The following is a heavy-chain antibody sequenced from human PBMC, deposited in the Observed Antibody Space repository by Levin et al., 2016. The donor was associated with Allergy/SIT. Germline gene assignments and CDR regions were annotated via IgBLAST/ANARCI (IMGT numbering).Heavy chain of an antibody. D-gene: IGHD1-26*01. V-gene: IGHV1-69*04. CDR2: IIPILGIA. J-gene: IGHJ6*02. Sequence: SVKVSCKASGGTFSSYAISWVRQAPGQGLEWMGRIIPILGIANYAQKFQGRVTITADKSTSTAYMELSSLRSEDTAVYYCARWGGPELPGSEGYYYYGMDVWGQGTTVTVSS. CDR3: ARWGGPELPGSEGYYYYGMDV. CDR1: GGTFSSYA.